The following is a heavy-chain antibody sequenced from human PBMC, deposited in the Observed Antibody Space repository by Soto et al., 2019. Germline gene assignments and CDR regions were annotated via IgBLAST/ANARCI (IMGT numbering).Heavy chain of an antibody. CDR1: GGSISSGDYY. J-gene: IGHJ4*02. CDR3: ARAGNYDVLSGRMYYFDS. V-gene: IGHV4-30-4*01. D-gene: IGHD3-3*01. CDR2: IYYGGST. Sequence: PSETLSLTCTVSGGSISSGDYYWSWIRQPPGKGLEWIGYIYYGGSTYYNPSLKSRVTISVDTSKNQFSLRLSSVTAADTAVYFCARAGNYDVLSGRMYYFDSWGQGTPVTVSS.